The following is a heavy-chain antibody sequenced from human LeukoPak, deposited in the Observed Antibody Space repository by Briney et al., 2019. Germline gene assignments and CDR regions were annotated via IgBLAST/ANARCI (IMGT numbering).Heavy chain of an antibody. CDR1: GFTFSSYA. CDR2: ISYDGSNK. CDR3: AREWELLLTIDY. J-gene: IGHJ4*02. Sequence: PGGSLRLSCAASGFTFSSYAMSWVRQAPGKGLEWVAVISYDGSNKYYADSVKGRFTISRDNSKNTLYLQMNSLRAEDTAVYYCAREWELLLTIDYWGQGTLVTVSS. V-gene: IGHV3-30-3*01. D-gene: IGHD1-26*01.